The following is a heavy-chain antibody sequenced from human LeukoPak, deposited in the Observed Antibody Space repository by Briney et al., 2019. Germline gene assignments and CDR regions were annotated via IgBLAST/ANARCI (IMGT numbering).Heavy chain of an antibody. D-gene: IGHD6-19*01. CDR2: MNPNSGNT. CDR3: TAAPRRIAVAGTGYY. Sequence: GASVKVSCKASGYTFTSYDINWVRQATGQGLEWMGWMNPNSGNTGYAQKFQGRVTMTRNTSISTAYMELSSLRSEDTAVYYCTAAPRRIAVAGTGYYWGQGTLVTVSS. V-gene: IGHV1-8*01. J-gene: IGHJ4*02. CDR1: GYTFTSYD.